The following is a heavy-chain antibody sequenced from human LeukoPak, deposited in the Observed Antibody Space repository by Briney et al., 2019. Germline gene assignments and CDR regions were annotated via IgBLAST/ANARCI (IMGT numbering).Heavy chain of an antibody. CDR2: IIPILGIA. V-gene: IGHV1-69*04. Sequence: SVKVSCKASGGTFSSYAISWVRQAPGQGLEWMGRIIPILGIANYAQKFQGRVTITADKSTSTAYMELSSLRSEDTAVYYCVRGRGVVPAAQFDPWGQGTLVTVSS. J-gene: IGHJ5*02. D-gene: IGHD2-2*01. CDR1: GGTFSSYA. CDR3: VRGRGVVPAAQFDP.